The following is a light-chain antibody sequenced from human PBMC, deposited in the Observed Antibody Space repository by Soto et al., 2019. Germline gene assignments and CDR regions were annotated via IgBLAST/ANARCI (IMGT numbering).Light chain of an antibody. J-gene: IGKJ2*01. CDR3: QQYYGTPPYT. CDR1: QSILYSSNNKNY. V-gene: IGKV4-1*01. CDR2: WAS. Sequence: DIVMTQSPDSLAVSLGERATINCKSSQSILYSSNNKNYLAWYQQKPGQPPKLLIYWASTRESGVPDRFSGSGFGTDFTLTISSLQAEDVEVYYCQQYYGTPPYTFGQGTKLEIK.